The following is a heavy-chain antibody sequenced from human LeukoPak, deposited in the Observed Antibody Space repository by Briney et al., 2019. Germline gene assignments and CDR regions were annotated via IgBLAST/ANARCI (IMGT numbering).Heavy chain of an antibody. Sequence: GGSLRLSCAASGFTFSSYSMNWVRQAPGKGLEWVSYISSGSSTIYYADSVKGRFTISRDNAKNSLYLQMNNLRAEDTAVYYCARVRGGYHSDYWGQGTLVTVSS. V-gene: IGHV3-48*01. CDR2: ISSGSSTI. CDR3: ARVRGGYHSDY. D-gene: IGHD5-12*01. J-gene: IGHJ4*02. CDR1: GFTFSSYS.